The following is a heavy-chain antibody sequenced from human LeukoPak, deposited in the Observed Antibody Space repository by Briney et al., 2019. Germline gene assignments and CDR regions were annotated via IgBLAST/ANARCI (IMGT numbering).Heavy chain of an antibody. J-gene: IGHJ3*02. CDR2: INPSGGST. D-gene: IGHD7-27*01. CDR3: ARERTRPGAFDI. V-gene: IGHV1-46*01. CDR1: GYTFTSYY. Sequence: ASVNVSCKASGYTFTSYYMHWVRQAPGQGLEWMGIINPSGGSTSYAQKFQGRVTMTRDTSTSTVYMELSSLRSEDTAVYYCARERTRPGAFDIWGQGTMVTVSS.